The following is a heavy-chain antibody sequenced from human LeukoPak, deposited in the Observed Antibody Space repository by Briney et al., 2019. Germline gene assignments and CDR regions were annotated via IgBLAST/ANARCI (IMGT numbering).Heavy chain of an antibody. Sequence: PSETLSLTYTVSGGSISSYYWSWIRQPPGKGLEWIGYINYSGSTNYNPSLKSRVTISIDTSKNQFSLNLRSVTAADTAVYYCARSYGDYVSYYYMDVWGKGTTVTVSS. CDR3: ARSYGDYVSYYYMDV. J-gene: IGHJ6*03. CDR1: GGSISSYY. D-gene: IGHD4-17*01. CDR2: INYSGST. V-gene: IGHV4-59*01.